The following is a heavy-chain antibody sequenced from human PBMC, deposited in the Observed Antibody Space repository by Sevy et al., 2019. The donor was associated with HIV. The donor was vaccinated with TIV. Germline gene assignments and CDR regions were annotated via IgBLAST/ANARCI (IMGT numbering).Heavy chain of an antibody. CDR3: ARGDRPSYDFWSMGVAFDI. V-gene: IGHV1-2*06. Sequence: ASVKVSCKASGYTFTGYYMHWVRQAPGQGLEWMGRINPNSGGTNYAQTFQGRVTMTRDTSISTAYMELSRLRSDDTAVYYCARGDRPSYDFWSMGVAFDIWGQGTMVTVSS. J-gene: IGHJ3*02. D-gene: IGHD3-3*01. CDR1: GYTFTGYY. CDR2: INPNSGGT.